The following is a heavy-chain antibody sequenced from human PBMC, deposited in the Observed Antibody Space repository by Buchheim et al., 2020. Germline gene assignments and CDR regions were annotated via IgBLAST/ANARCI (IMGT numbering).Heavy chain of an antibody. CDR2: IWYDGSNK. D-gene: IGHD7-27*01. Sequence: QVQLVESGGGVVQPGRSLRLSCAASGFTFSSYGMHWVRQAPGKGLEWVADIWYDGSNKYYADSVKGRFTISRDNSKNTLYLQMNRLRTEHTAVYYYACDHTDWGLQRYYFDYWGQGAL. CDR3: ACDHTDWGLQRYYFDY. J-gene: IGHJ4*02. CDR1: GFTFSSYG. V-gene: IGHV3-33*01.